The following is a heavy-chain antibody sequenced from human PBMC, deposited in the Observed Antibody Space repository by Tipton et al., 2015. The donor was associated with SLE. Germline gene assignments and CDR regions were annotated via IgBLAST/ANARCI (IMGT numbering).Heavy chain of an antibody. J-gene: IGHJ4*02. CDR2: INHSGST. D-gene: IGHD7-27*01. V-gene: IGHV4-34*01. Sequence: TLSLTCAVYGGSFSGYYWRWIRQPSGKGLEWLGEINHSGSTNYNPSLMSRVTISVDTSTNQFSLKLSSVTAADTAVYYCARGDLTVADYWGQGTLVTVSS. CDR3: ARGDLTVADY. CDR1: GGSFSGYY.